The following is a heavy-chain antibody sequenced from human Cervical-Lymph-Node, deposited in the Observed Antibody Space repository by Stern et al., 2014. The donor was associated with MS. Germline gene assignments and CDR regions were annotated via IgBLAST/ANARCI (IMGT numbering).Heavy chain of an antibody. V-gene: IGHV1-46*01. CDR1: GYTFTRYY. Sequence: QVQLVQSGAEVKKPGASVKVSCKASGYTFTRYYLHWVRQAPGQGLEWMGVIDPSGGSTTYAQKFQGRVTMTRDASTSTVYMELSSLRSEDAAVYYCAAYGSGSYYYFDYWGQGTLVTVSS. J-gene: IGHJ4*02. CDR3: AAYGSGSYYYFDY. CDR2: IDPSGGST. D-gene: IGHD3-10*01.